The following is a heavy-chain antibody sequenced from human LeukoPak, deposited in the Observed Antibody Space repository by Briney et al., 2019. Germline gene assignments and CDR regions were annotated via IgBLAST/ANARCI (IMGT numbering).Heavy chain of an antibody. CDR1: GYSFTSYW. D-gene: IGHD4-23*01. CDR3: ARGWAVVTSGDHDAFDI. Sequence: GESLQISCKGSGYSFTSYWIGWVRQMPGKGLEGMGIIYPGDSDTRYSPSFQGQVTISADKSISTAYLQWSSLKASDTAMYYCARGWAVVTSGDHDAFDIWGQGTMVTVSS. CDR2: IYPGDSDT. V-gene: IGHV5-51*01. J-gene: IGHJ3*02.